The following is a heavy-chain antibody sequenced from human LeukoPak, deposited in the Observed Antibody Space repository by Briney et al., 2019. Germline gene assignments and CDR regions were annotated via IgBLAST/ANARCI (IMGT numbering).Heavy chain of an antibody. CDR1: GGSISSSSYY. V-gene: IGHV4-39*01. Sequence: SETLSLTCTVSGGSISSSSYYWGWIRQPPGKGLEWIGSIYYSGSTYYNPSLKSRVTISVDTSKNQFSLKLSSVTAADTAVYYCARGRGYCSDTDCYFDNWGQGTLVAVSS. CDR3: ARGRGYCSDTDCYFDN. CDR2: IYYSGST. J-gene: IGHJ4*02. D-gene: IGHD2-15*01.